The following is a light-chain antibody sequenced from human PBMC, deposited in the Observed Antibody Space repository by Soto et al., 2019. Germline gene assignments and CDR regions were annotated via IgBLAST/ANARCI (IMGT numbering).Light chain of an antibody. Sequence: DIQVTQSPSSLSASVGDRVTITCRASQVIRNSLAWYQQKSGKVPKVLIYAASTLQSGVPSRFSGSGSGTDFTLTISSLQPEDVGTYYCQRYNSGPETFGPGTKVDIK. CDR1: QVIRNS. CDR3: QRYNSGPET. V-gene: IGKV1-27*01. CDR2: AAS. J-gene: IGKJ3*01.